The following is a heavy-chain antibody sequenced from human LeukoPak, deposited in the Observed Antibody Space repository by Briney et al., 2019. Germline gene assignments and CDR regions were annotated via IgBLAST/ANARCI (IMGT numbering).Heavy chain of an antibody. V-gene: IGHV3-7*05. CDR2: IKQDGSEK. J-gene: IGHJ4*02. D-gene: IGHD6-13*01. CDR1: GFTFSSYW. CDR3: ARRGTSSSWAHFDY. Sequence: GGSLRLSCAASGFTFSSYWMTWVRQAPGKGLEWVANIKQDGSEKYYVDSVKGRFTISRDNAKNSLHLQMNSLEAEDTAVYYCARRGTSSSWAHFDYWGQGTLVTVSS.